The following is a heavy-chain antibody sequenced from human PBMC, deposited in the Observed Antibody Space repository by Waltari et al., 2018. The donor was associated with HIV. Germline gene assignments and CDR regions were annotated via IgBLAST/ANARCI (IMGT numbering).Heavy chain of an antibody. CDR2: FSTSGST. D-gene: IGHD3-22*01. Sequence: QVHLQESGPGLVKPSATLSLTCSVPGGAISNYYWSWIRQPAGKGLEWIGRFSTSGSTNYNPSLKSRVSMSVDTSKNQFSLKLSSVTAADTAVYYCARDNSNHGLAYWGQGTLVTVSS. J-gene: IGHJ4*02. V-gene: IGHV4-4*07. CDR1: GGAISNYY. CDR3: ARDNSNHGLAY.